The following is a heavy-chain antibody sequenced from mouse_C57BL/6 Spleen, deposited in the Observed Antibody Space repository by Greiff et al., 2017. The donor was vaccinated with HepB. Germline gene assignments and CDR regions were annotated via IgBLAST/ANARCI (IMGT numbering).Heavy chain of an antibody. Sequence: QVQLQQPGAELVMPGASVKLSCKASGYTFTSYWMHWVKQRPGQGLEWIGEIDPSDSYTNYNQKFKGKSTLTVDKSSSTAYMQLSSLTSEDSAVYYCARLDGYAMDYWGQGTSVTVSS. CDR2: IDPSDSYT. CDR3: ARLDGYAMDY. V-gene: IGHV1-69*01. J-gene: IGHJ4*01. D-gene: IGHD2-3*01. CDR1: GYTFTSYW.